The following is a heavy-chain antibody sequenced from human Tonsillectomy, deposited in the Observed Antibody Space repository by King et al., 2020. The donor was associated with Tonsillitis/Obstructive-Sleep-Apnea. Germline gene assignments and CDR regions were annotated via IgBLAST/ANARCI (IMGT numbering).Heavy chain of an antibody. J-gene: IGHJ5*02. D-gene: IGHD3-10*01. Sequence: VQLQQCGAGLLKPSETLSLTCAVYGGSFSGYYWSCIRQPPGKGLEWIGEINHIGSTNYNPSLKSRVTISVDTSKNQFSLKLSSVTAADTAVYYCARGPTSCGSGSFYWFDPWGQGTLVTVSS. CDR3: ARGPTSCGSGSFYWFDP. CDR2: INHIGST. V-gene: IGHV4-34*01. CDR1: GGSFSGYY.